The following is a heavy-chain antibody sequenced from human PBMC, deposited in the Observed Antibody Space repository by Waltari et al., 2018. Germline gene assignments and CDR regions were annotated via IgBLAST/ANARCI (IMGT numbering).Heavy chain of an antibody. Sequence: QVQLVQSGAEVKNPGASVKVSCKASGYTFTAAYIHWVRQAPGQGLEWRGWITPNSGATRNAQKFQGRVTMTRDTSISTAYMEVNRLTSDDTAVYYCVRDGADDGSHNTFDVWGQGTMVTVSS. J-gene: IGHJ3*01. V-gene: IGHV1-2*02. CDR3: VRDGADDGSHNTFDV. D-gene: IGHD3-10*01. CDR1: GYTFTAAY. CDR2: ITPNSGAT.